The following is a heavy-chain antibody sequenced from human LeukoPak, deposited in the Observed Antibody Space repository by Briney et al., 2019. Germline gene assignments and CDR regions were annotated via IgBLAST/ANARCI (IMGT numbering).Heavy chain of an antibody. CDR3: AKGGYFAFET. Sequence: GGSLRLSCAASGFTFSTYDMQWVRQAPGKGLEWVSGINRSGRTYYTDSVKGRFTISRDNSKNTLYLQIYSLRAEDTAVYYCAKGGYFAFETWGQGTMVAVSS. V-gene: IGHV3-23*01. J-gene: IGHJ3*02. CDR1: GFTFSTYD. CDR2: INRSGRT. D-gene: IGHD2-2*03.